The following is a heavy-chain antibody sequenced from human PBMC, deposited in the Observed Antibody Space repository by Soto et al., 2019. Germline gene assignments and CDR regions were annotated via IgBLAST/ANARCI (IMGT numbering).Heavy chain of an antibody. CDR3: ASSYLANYDFWSGYYIVSAFDI. D-gene: IGHD3-3*01. CDR2: MNPNSGNT. Sequence: ASVKVSCKASGYTFTSYDINWVRQATGQGLEWMGWMNPNSGNTGYAQKFQGRVTMTRNTSISTAYMELSSLRSEDTAVYYCASSYLANYDFWSGYYIVSAFDIWGQGTMVTVSS. J-gene: IGHJ3*02. V-gene: IGHV1-8*01. CDR1: GYTFTSYD.